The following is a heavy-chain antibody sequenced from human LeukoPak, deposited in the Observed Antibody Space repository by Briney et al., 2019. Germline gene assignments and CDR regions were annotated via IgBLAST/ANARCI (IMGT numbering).Heavy chain of an antibody. CDR2: FDPEDGET. V-gene: IGHV1-24*01. J-gene: IGHJ4*02. Sequence: ASVKVSCKVSGYTLTELSMHWVRQAPGKGLEWMGGFDPEDGETIYAQKFQGRVTMTEDTSTDTAYMELSSLRSEDTAVYYCATDPDHSSSSDYWGQGTLVTVSS. D-gene: IGHD6-13*01. CDR3: ATDPDHSSSSDY. CDR1: GYTLTELS.